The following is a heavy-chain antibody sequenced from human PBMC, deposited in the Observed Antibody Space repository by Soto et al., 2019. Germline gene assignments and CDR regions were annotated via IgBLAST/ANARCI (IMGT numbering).Heavy chain of an antibody. V-gene: IGHV3-48*01. D-gene: IGHD5-12*01. J-gene: IGHJ6*02. CDR1: GFTFSSYS. CDR3: ARADSGCAHGYYYYGMDV. Sequence: EVQLVESGGGLVQPGGALRLSCAASGFTFSSYSMNWVRQAPGKGLEWVSYISSSSRTIYYADSVKGRFTISRDNAKNSLYLQMDNLRAENTAVYYCARADSGCAHGYYYYGMDVWGQGTTVTVSS. CDR2: ISSSSRTI.